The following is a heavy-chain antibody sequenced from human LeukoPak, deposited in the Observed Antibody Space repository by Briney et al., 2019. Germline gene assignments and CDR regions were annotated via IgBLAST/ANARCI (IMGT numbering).Heavy chain of an antibody. V-gene: IGHV2-70*11. CDR2: IDWDDDR. J-gene: IGHJ6*02. CDR3: ARTRSGLAAASNGMDV. CDR1: GFSLNSGGMC. Sequence: ESGPTLVNPTETLTLTCTFSGFSLNSGGMCVTWIRQAPGKALEWLARIDWDDDRYTSTSLKSRLSISKDTSKDQVVLTLTNMDPVDTATYYCARTRSGLAAASNGMDVWGQGTTVTVSS. D-gene: IGHD6-13*01.